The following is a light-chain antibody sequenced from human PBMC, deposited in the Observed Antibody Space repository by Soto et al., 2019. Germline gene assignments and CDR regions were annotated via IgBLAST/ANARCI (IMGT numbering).Light chain of an antibody. V-gene: IGKV4-1*01. Sequence: DIVMTHSPDSLAVSLGERGTINSKSSQSVLYSSNNKNYLAWYQQKPGQPPKLLIYWASTRESGVPDRFSGSGSGTDFTLTISSLQAEDVAVYYCQQYYSPPLTFGGGTKVDIK. CDR2: WAS. J-gene: IGKJ4*01. CDR1: QSVLYSSNNKNY. CDR3: QQYYSPPLT.